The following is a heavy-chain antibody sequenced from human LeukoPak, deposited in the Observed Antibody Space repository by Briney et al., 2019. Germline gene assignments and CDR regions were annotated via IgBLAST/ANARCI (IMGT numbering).Heavy chain of an antibody. Sequence: PSETLSLTCTVSGGSISSYYWSWIRQPPGKGLEWIGYMYSSGSTNYNPSLKSRVTISVDTSKNHFSLRLSSVTDADTAVYYCARDKEMATIFDYWGQGTLVTVSS. J-gene: IGHJ4*02. CDR3: ARDKEMATIFDY. D-gene: IGHD5-24*01. CDR2: MYSSGST. V-gene: IGHV4-59*01. CDR1: GGSISSYY.